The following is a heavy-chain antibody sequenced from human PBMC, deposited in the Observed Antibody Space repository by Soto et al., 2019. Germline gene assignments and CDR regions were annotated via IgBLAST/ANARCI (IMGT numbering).Heavy chain of an antibody. CDR2: IYWDDGK. J-gene: IGHJ5*01. CDR3: AHRPAADSAAGSYCFDS. D-gene: IGHD3-9*01. CDR1: GISLSTSGVG. V-gene: IGHV2-5*02. Sequence: SGPTLVNPTQTLTLTCTFSGISLSTSGVGVAWIRQPPGKALEGLAPIYWDDGKRYSPSLKTSLNITKHTSKTQVVLPLTNVDPVDTDAYDCAHRPAADSAAGSYCFDSWGQGTLVTVSS.